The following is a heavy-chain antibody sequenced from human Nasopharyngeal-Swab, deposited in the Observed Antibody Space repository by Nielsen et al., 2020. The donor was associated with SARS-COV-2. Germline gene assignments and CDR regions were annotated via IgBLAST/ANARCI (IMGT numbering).Heavy chain of an antibody. CDR2: IYYSGST. CDR3: ARGFEYGSGSYYRTYYYYYMDV. J-gene: IGHJ6*03. V-gene: IGHV4-59*01. Sequence: SETLSPTCTVSGGSISSYYWSWIRQPPGKGLEWIGYIYYSGSTNYNPSLKSPVTISVDTSKNQFSLKLSSVTAADTAVYYCARGFEYGSGSYYRTYYYYYMDVWGKGTTVTVSS. CDR1: GGSISSYY. D-gene: IGHD3-10*01.